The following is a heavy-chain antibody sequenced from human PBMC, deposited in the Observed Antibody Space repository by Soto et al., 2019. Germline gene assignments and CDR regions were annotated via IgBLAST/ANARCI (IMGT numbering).Heavy chain of an antibody. CDR3: AKDSRIVVVTAPYDY. J-gene: IGHJ4*02. CDR2: ISYDGSNK. CDR1: GFTFSSYG. Sequence: QVQLVESGGGVVQPGRSLRLSCAACGFTFSSYGMHWVRQAPGKGLEWVAVISYDGSNKYYADSVKGRFTISRDNSKNTLYVEMNSLRAEDTAVYYCAKDSRIVVVTAPYDYWGQGTLVTVSS. D-gene: IGHD2-21*02. V-gene: IGHV3-30*18.